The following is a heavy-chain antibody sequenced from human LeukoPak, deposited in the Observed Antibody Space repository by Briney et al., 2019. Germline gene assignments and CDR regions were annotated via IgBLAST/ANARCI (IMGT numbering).Heavy chain of an antibody. CDR3: ARVSDYGDYLGGDWFDP. CDR2: IYISGST. V-gene: IGHV4-61*02. D-gene: IGHD4-17*01. Sequence: TSETLSLTCTVSGGSISSGSYYWSWIRQPAGKGLEWIGRIYISGSTNYNPSLKSRVTISVDTSKNQFSLKLSSVTAADTAVYYCARVSDYGDYLGGDWFDPWGQGTLVTVSS. J-gene: IGHJ5*02. CDR1: GGSISSGSYY.